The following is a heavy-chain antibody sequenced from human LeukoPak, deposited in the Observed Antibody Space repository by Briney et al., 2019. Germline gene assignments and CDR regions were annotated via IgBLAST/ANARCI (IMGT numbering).Heavy chain of an antibody. V-gene: IGHV3-64*01. D-gene: IGHD6-13*01. CDR1: GFTFSSYA. Sequence: GGSLRLSCAASGFTFSSYAMHWVRQAPGKGLEYVSAISSNGGSTYYANSVKGRFTISRDNFKNTLYLQMGSLRAEDMAVYYCARVGYTGYYYYGMDVWGQGTTVTVSS. J-gene: IGHJ6*02. CDR3: ARVGYTGYYYYGMDV. CDR2: ISSNGGST.